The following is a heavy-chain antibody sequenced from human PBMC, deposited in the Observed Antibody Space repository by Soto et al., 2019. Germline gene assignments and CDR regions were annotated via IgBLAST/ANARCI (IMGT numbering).Heavy chain of an antibody. Sequence: GGSLRLPCAASGFTFSSYAMHWVRQAPGKGLEWVAVISYDGSNKYYADSVKGRFTISRDNSKNTLYLQMNSLRAEDTAVYYCARDRNGALDYWGQGTLVTVSS. J-gene: IGHJ4*02. CDR2: ISYDGSNK. D-gene: IGHD3-10*01. CDR3: ARDRNGALDY. CDR1: GFTFSSYA. V-gene: IGHV3-30-3*01.